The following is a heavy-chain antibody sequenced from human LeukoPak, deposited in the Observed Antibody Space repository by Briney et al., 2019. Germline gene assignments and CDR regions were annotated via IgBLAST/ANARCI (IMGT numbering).Heavy chain of an antibody. CDR1: GYTFTSYW. V-gene: IGHV5-51*01. CDR2: RNPADSDT. Sequence: GESLKISCKGSGYTFTSYWIGWVRQMPGKGLEWMGLRNPADSDTRYSPSFQGQVTISADKSISTAYLQWSSLKASDTAMYYCARGSSSWSNFDYWGQGTLVTVSS. J-gene: IGHJ4*02. CDR3: ARGSSSWSNFDY. D-gene: IGHD6-13*01.